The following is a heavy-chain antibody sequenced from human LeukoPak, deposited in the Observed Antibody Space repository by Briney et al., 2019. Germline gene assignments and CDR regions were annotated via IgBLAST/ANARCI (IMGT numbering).Heavy chain of an antibody. CDR1: GGSISSYY. D-gene: IGHD3-22*01. Sequence: SETLSLTCTVSGGSISSYYWSWIRQPPGKGLGWIGYIYYSGSTNYNPSLKSRVTISVDTSKNQFSLKLSSVTAADTAVYYCASSVGGYYPYGMDVWGQGTTVTVSS. CDR2: IYYSGST. V-gene: IGHV4-59*08. CDR3: ASSVGGYYPYGMDV. J-gene: IGHJ6*02.